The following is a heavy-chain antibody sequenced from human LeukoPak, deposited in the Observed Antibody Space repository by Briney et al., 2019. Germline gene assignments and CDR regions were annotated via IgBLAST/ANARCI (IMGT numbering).Heavy chain of an antibody. J-gene: IGHJ4*02. CDR1: GYTFTSYY. D-gene: IGHD3-10*01. V-gene: IGHV1-46*01. CDR2: INPSGGST. Sequence: ASVKVSCKASGYTFTSYYMHWVRQAPGQGLEWMGIINPSGGSTNYAQKFQGRVTMTRDPSTSTVYMELSSLRSEDTAVYYCATQYGSDAYYFDYWGQGTLVTVSS. CDR3: ATQYGSDAYYFDY.